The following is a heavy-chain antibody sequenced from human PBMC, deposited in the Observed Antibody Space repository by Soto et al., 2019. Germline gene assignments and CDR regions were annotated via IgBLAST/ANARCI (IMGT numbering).Heavy chain of an antibody. Sequence: SVKVSCKASGGTFSSYAISWVRQAPGQGLEWMGGIIPIFGTANYAQKFQGRVTITADKSTSTAYMELSSLRSEDTAVYYCARGSRYGGNSNYFDYWGQGTLVTVAS. D-gene: IGHD4-17*01. CDR2: IIPIFGTA. J-gene: IGHJ4*02. V-gene: IGHV1-69*06. CDR3: ARGSRYGGNSNYFDY. CDR1: GGTFSSYA.